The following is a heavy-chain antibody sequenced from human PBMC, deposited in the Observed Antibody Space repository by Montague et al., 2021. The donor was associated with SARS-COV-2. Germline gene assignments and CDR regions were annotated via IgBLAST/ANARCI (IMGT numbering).Heavy chain of an antibody. CDR1: RLPINGYA. CDR2: ISHAASTP. V-gene: IGHV3-30*04. J-gene: IGHJ4*01. CDR3: AREGYRSGSFYIDY. Sequence: SLRLSCAASRLPINGYAMHWVRHAPGNGLELLTFISHAASTPSYADSVKGRFTISRDNSKNTLYLPMDSLRPEDTAVYYCAREGYRSGSFYIDYWGQGTLVTVSS. D-gene: IGHD1-26*01.